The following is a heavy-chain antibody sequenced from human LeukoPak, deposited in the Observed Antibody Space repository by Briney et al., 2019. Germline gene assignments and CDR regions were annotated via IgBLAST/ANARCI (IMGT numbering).Heavy chain of an antibody. Sequence: TGGSLRLSCAASGFTFSSYAMHWVRQAPGKGLEWVAVISYDGSNKYYADSVKGRFTISRDNSKNTLYLQMNSLRAEDTAVYYCARRSSRAVPAFYGMDVWGQGTTVTVSS. V-gene: IGHV3-30-3*01. CDR3: ARRSSRAVPAFYGMDV. D-gene: IGHD2-2*01. CDR2: ISYDGSNK. CDR1: GFTFSSYA. J-gene: IGHJ6*02.